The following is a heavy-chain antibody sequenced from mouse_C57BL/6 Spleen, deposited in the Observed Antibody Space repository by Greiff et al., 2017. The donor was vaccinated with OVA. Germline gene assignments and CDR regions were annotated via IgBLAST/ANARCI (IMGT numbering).Heavy chain of an antibody. Sequence: VQLQQSGPELVKPGASVKISCKASGYSFTDYNMNWVKQSNGKSLEWIGVINPNYGTTSYNQKFKGKATLTVDQSSSKAYMQLNSLTSEDSSVYYCARRYAITTVVATYDWGQGTLVTVSA. CDR1: GYSFTDYN. D-gene: IGHD1-1*01. J-gene: IGHJ3*01. CDR2: INPNYGTT. V-gene: IGHV1-39*01. CDR3: ARRYAITTVVATYD.